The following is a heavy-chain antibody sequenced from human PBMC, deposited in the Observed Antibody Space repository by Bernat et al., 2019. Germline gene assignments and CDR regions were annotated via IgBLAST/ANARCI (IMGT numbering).Heavy chain of an antibody. CDR1: GFTVSSNY. Sequence: VQLVESGGGVVQPGRSLRLSCAASGFTVSSNYMSWVRQAPGKGLEWVSVIYSGGSTYYADSVKGRFTISRDNSKNTLYLQMNSLRAEDTAVYYCARHMITFGGFIGAYDYWGQGTLVTVSS. V-gene: IGHV3-66*04. J-gene: IGHJ4*02. CDR3: ARHMITFGGFIGAYDY. CDR2: IYSGGST. D-gene: IGHD3-16*02.